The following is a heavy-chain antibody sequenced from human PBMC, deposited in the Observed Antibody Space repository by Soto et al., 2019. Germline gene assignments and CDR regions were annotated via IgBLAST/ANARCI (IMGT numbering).Heavy chain of an antibody. CDR1: GGNFNSYA. CDR2: IIPIFGTP. D-gene: IGHD3-10*01. J-gene: IGHJ6*02. V-gene: IGHV1-69*01. Sequence: QVQLVQSGAEVKKPGSSVKVSCKASGGNFNSYAISWVRQAPGQGLEWMGGIIPIFGTPNYAQRFQGKVTITADESTSTVYMELSSLRSEDTAVYYCARDKDYYGSGSDYYFGVDVWGQGTTVTVSS. CDR3: ARDKDYYGSGSDYYFGVDV.